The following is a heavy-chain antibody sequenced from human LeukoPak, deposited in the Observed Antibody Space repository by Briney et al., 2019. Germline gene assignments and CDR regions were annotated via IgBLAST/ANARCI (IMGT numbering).Heavy chain of an antibody. Sequence: GGSLRLSCAASGFTFSSYEMNWVRQAPGKGLEWVSYISSSGSTIYYADSVKGRFTISRDNAKNSLYLQMNSLRAEDTAVYYCARPKKDSGWYDASDIWGQGTMVTVSS. J-gene: IGHJ3*02. V-gene: IGHV3-48*03. D-gene: IGHD6-19*01. CDR3: ARPKKDSGWYDASDI. CDR1: GFTFSSYE. CDR2: ISSSGSTI.